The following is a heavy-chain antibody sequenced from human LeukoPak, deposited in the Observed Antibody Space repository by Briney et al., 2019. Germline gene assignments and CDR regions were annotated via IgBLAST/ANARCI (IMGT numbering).Heavy chain of an antibody. CDR2: IYYSGST. CDR1: GGSISSYY. D-gene: IGHD3-10*01. J-gene: IGHJ6*02. CDR3: ARQVGGSGSYDGYYYYYGMDV. Sequence: PSETLSLTCTVSGGSISSYYWSWIRQPPGKGLEWIGYIYYSGSTNYNPSLKSRVTISVDTSKNQFSLKLSSVTAADTAVYYCARQVGGSGSYDGYYYYYGMDVWGQGTTVTVSS. V-gene: IGHV4-59*08.